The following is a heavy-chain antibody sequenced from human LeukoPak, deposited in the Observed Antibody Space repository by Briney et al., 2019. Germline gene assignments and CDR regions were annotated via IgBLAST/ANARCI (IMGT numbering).Heavy chain of an antibody. CDR2: IGSRGVSA. CDR3: AKHPDPRNIVATIADW. Sequence: PGGSLRLSCAGSGFTFSDYAMSWVRQAPGKGLEWVSAIGSRGVSAYYADSVKGRSSISRDNSKNTVYLQMNSLRAEDTAVYYCAKHPDPRNIVATIADWWGQGTLVTVSS. D-gene: IGHD5-12*01. J-gene: IGHJ4*02. CDR1: GFTFSDYA. V-gene: IGHV3-23*01.